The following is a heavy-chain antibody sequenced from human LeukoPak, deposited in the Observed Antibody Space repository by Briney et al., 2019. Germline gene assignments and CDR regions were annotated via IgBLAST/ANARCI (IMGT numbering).Heavy chain of an antibody. Sequence: PGGSLRLSCAAPGFTLSDYYMSWVRQAPGEGLEWVSYISSSSSYTNYADSVKGRFTISRDNAKNSLYLQMNSLRAEDTAVYYCARDRGNDYWGQGTLVTVSS. V-gene: IGHV3-11*05. CDR3: ARDRGNDY. CDR1: GFTLSDYY. D-gene: IGHD3-10*01. J-gene: IGHJ4*02. CDR2: ISSSSSYT.